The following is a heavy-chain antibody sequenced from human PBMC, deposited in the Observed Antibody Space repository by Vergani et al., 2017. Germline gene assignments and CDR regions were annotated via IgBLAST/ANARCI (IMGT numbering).Heavy chain of an antibody. D-gene: IGHD3-16*01. V-gene: IGHV3-48*01. CDR1: GFTFSSYS. CDR3: ARTRLPFDY. CDR2: ISSSSSTI. Sequence: EVHLVESGGGLVQPGGSLRLSCAASGFTFSSYSMNLVRQAPGKGLEWVSYISSSSSTIYYADSVKGRFTISRDNAKNSLYLLMNSRRAEDTAVYYCARTRLPFDYWGQGTLVTVSS. J-gene: IGHJ4*02.